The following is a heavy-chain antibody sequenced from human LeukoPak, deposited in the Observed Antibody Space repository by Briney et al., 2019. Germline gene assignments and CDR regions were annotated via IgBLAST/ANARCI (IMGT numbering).Heavy chain of an antibody. Sequence: SETLSLTCTVSGGSISSSSYYWGWIRQPPGKGLEWIGSIYYSGSTYYNPSLKSRVTISVDTSKNQSSLKLSSVTAADTAVYYCARLRVSVTTTSDFDYWGQGTLVTVSS. CDR1: GGSISSSSYY. CDR3: ARLRVSVTTTSDFDY. J-gene: IGHJ4*02. D-gene: IGHD5-12*01. V-gene: IGHV4-39*01. CDR2: IYYSGST.